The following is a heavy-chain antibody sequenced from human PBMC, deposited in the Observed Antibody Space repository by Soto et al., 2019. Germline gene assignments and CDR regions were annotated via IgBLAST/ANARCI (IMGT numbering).Heavy chain of an antibody. CDR1: GGSISSSSYY. Sequence: QLQLQESGPGLVKPSETLSLTCTVSGGSISSSSYYWGWIRQPPGKGLEWNGSIYYSGSTYYNPSLTSRVTISVDTSKIHFALKMSSVTDADTAVYYCARRGHNWTPTIDYWGQGTLVTVSS. CDR3: ARRGHNWTPTIDY. CDR2: IYYSGST. V-gene: IGHV4-39*01. J-gene: IGHJ4*02. D-gene: IGHD1-20*01.